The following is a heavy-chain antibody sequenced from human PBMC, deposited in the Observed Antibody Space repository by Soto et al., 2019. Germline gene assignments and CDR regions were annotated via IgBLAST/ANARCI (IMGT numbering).Heavy chain of an antibody. J-gene: IGHJ6*01. CDR1: GGTFSSYT. Sequence: QVQLVQSGAEVKKPGSSVKVSCKASGGTFSSYTISWVRQAPGQGLEWMGRIIPILGIANYAQKFQGRVTITADKSTSTAYMELSSLRSEDTAVYYCAREGCSITSCYFRPPSDVWGQGTTVTVSS. CDR3: AREGCSITSCYFRPPSDV. V-gene: IGHV1-69*08. D-gene: IGHD2-2*01. CDR2: IIPILGIA.